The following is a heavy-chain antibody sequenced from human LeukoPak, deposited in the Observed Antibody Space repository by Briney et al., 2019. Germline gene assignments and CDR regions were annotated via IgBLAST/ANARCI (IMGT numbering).Heavy chain of an antibody. CDR2: IYPGDSDT. D-gene: IGHD6-19*01. J-gene: IGHJ4*02. V-gene: IGHV5-51*01. CDR1: GYSFSSYW. Sequence: PGESLKISCKGSGYSFSSYWIAWVRQMPGKGLEWMGIIYPGDSDTRYSPSFQGQVTISADKSISTAYLQWNSLRASDTAMYYCARRDSSGYYGDDYWGQGTLVTVSS. CDR3: ARRDSSGYYGDDY.